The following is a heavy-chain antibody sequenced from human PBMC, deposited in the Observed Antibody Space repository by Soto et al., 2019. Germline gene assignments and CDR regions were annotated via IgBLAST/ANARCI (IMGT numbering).Heavy chain of an antibody. CDR2: IKQDGSEK. CDR1: GFTFSSYW. J-gene: IGHJ6*03. V-gene: IGHV3-7*01. Sequence: GGSLRLSCAASGFTFSSYWMSWVRQAPGKGLEWVANIKQDGSEKYYVDSVKGRFTISRDNAKNSLYLQMNSLRAEDTAVYYCARRSYNWNDFRYYYYMDVWGKGTTVTVSS. D-gene: IGHD1-1*01. CDR3: ARRSYNWNDFRYYYYMDV.